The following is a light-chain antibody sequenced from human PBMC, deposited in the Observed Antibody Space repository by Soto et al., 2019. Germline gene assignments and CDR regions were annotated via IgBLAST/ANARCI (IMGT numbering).Light chain of an antibody. CDR1: QSIGNH. Sequence: DVHVTQSPASLSASVEDRVIITCRASQSIGNHLNWYQQKPGKAPKILIYAASTLQSGVPSRFSGSRSGTDFTLTISSLQPEDFATYYCQQSYSTPPTFGQGTKLDIK. V-gene: IGKV1-39*01. CDR2: AAS. J-gene: IGKJ1*01. CDR3: QQSYSTPPT.